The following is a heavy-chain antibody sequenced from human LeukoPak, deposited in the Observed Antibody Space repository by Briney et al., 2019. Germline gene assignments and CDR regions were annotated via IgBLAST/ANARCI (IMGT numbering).Heavy chain of an antibody. CDR2: ISYDGSNK. D-gene: IGHD5-24*01. Sequence: GGSLRLSCAASGFTFSSHAMHWVRQAPGKGLEWVAVISYDGSNKYYADSVKGRFTISRDNSKNTLYLQMNSLRAEDTAVYYCAKREEMATIGWGQGTLVTVSS. V-gene: IGHV3-30-3*02. J-gene: IGHJ4*02. CDR1: GFTFSSHA. CDR3: AKREEMATIG.